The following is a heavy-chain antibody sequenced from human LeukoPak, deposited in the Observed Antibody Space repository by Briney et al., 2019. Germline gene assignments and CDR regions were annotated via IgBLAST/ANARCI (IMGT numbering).Heavy chain of an antibody. Sequence: PETLSLTCTVSGYSISSGYYWGWIRQPPGKGLEWIGSIYHSGSTYYNPSLKSRVTISVDTSKNQFSLKLSSVTAADTAVYYCARVTVTTAFDYWGQGTLVTVSS. V-gene: IGHV4-38-2*02. CDR1: GYSISSGYY. CDR2: IYHSGST. CDR3: ARVTVTTAFDY. J-gene: IGHJ4*02. D-gene: IGHD4-17*01.